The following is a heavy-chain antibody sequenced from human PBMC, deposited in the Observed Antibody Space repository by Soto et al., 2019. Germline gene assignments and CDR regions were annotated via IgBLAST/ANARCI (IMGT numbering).Heavy chain of an antibody. CDR2: ISAYNGNT. Sequence: QVQLVQSGAEVKKPGSSVKVSCKASGYTFTSYGISWVRQAPGQGLEWMGWISAYNGNTNYAQKLQGRVTMTTDTSTSTAYMELRSLRSDDTAVYYCARDQYDSSGYYYPTWGYFDYWGQGTLVTVSS. V-gene: IGHV1-18*01. CDR1: GYTFTSYG. J-gene: IGHJ4*02. CDR3: ARDQYDSSGYYYPTWGYFDY. D-gene: IGHD3-22*01.